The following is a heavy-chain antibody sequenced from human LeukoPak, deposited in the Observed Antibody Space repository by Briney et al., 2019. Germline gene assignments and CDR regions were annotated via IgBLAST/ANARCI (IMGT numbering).Heavy chain of an antibody. CDR1: RGSIISTSHY. J-gene: IGHJ6*03. Sequence: PSETLSLTCSVSRGSIISTSHYWGWIRQPPGKGLEWIGSIYYSGDTYFNPSLKSRVTISVDTSKNQFSLKLSSVTAADTAVYYCARERDLLYYYYMDVWGKGTTVTVSS. V-gene: IGHV4-39*02. CDR2: IYYSGDT. CDR3: ARERDLLYYYYMDV. D-gene: IGHD1-26*01.